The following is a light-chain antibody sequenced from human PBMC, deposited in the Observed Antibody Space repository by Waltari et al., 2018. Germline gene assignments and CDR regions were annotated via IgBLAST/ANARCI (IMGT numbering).Light chain of an antibody. V-gene: IGLV2-8*01. CDR3: ASFVGTSTFRV. CDR2: EVT. Sequence: QSALTQPPSASGSPGQSVTISCTGTSSDIGSYNFVSWYQHHPGKAPNLIIYEVTQRPSGVPDRFAGSKSGNTGSLAVSGLQAEDEADYGCASFVGTSTFRVFGGGSRVTVL. CDR1: SSDIGSYNF. J-gene: IGLJ2*01.